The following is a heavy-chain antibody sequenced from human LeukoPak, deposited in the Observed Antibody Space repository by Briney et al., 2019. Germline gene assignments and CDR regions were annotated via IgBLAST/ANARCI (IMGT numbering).Heavy chain of an antibody. Sequence: KPSETLSLTCAVYGGSFSGYYWSWIRQPPGKGLEWIGEINHSGSTNYNPSLKSRVTISVDTSKNQFSLKLSSVTAADTAVYYCARIHSEAALGAFDIWGQGTMVTVSS. V-gene: IGHV4-34*01. CDR1: GGSFSGYY. J-gene: IGHJ3*02. D-gene: IGHD2-15*01. CDR2: INHSGST. CDR3: ARIHSEAALGAFDI.